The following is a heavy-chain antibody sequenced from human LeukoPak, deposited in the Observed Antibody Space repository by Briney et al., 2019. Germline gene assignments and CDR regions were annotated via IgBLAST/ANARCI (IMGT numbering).Heavy chain of an antibody. CDR2: IYYSGST. CDR3: ARPPLRSSGWHAGYAFDI. J-gene: IGHJ3*02. CDR1: GGSTSSSSYY. D-gene: IGHD6-19*01. Sequence: SETLSLTCTVSGGSTSSSSYYWGWIRQPPGKGLEWIGSIYYSGSTYYNPSLKSRVTISVDTSKNQFSLKLSSVTAADTAVYYCARPPLRSSGWHAGYAFDIWGQGTMVTVSS. V-gene: IGHV4-39*01.